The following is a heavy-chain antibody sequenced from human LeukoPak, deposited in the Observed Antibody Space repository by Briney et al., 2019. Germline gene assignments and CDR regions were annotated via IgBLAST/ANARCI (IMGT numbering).Heavy chain of an antibody. CDR1: VYTFTSYD. CDR2: MNPNSGNT. J-gene: IGHJ4*02. Sequence: GASVKVSCKASVYTFTSYDINWVRQATGQGLEWMGWMNPNSGNTGYAQKFQGRVTMTRNTSISTAYMELSSLRSEDTAVYYCARPGRKSTCPTDYWGQGTLVTVSS. CDR3: ARPGRKSTCPTDY. D-gene: IGHD1-14*01. V-gene: IGHV1-8*01.